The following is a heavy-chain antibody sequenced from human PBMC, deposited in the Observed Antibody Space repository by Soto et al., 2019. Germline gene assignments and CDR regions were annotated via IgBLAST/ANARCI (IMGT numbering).Heavy chain of an antibody. CDR3: ARVMRIVLVPAAIAPKYYFDY. V-gene: IGHV4-31*03. J-gene: IGHJ4*02. Sequence: SETLSLTCTVSGGSISRGGYYWSWIRQHPAKGLECIGYIYYSGRTYYNPSLKSRVTISVDTSKNLFSLKLSSVTAADTAVYYCARVMRIVLVPAAIAPKYYFDYWGQGTLGTVSS. CDR2: IYYSGRT. D-gene: IGHD2-2*01. CDR1: GGSISRGGYY.